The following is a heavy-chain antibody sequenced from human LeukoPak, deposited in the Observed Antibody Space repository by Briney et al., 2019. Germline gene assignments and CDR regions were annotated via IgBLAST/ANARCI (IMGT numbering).Heavy chain of an antibody. CDR2: INHSGST. CDR3: ARDSVDTAMSFWFDP. V-gene: IGHV4-34*01. CDR1: GGSFIGYD. J-gene: IGHJ5*02. Sequence: SETLSLTCAVYGGSFIGYDWTWIRQPPGKGLEWIGEINHSGSTNYNPSLKRRVTISVDTSKNQFSLKLSSVTAADTAVYYCARDSVDTAMSFWFDPWGQGTLVTVSS. D-gene: IGHD5-18*01.